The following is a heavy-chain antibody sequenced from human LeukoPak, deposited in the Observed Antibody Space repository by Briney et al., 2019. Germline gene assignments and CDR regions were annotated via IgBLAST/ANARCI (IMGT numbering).Heavy chain of an antibody. J-gene: IGHJ1*01. CDR3: AKVQDGSSWYEYFQH. Sequence: GGSLRLSCAASGFTVSSSYMNWVRQAPGKGLEWVSSISSSSTYIYYADSVKGRFTISRDNAKNSLFLQMNSLRAEDTAVYYCAKVQDGSSWYEYFQHWGQGTLVTVSS. CDR2: ISSSSTYI. V-gene: IGHV3-21*01. CDR1: GFTVSSSY. D-gene: IGHD6-13*01.